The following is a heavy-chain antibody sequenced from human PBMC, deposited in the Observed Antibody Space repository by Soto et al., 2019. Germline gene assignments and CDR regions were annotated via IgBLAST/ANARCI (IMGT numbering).Heavy chain of an antibody. CDR3: AHVYWVAAGLRYYFEY. Sequence: QITLKESGPTLVKPTQTLTLTCTFSGFSLTTDAVGVGWIRQPPGKALEWLALIYWDDDKRYSPGQKSRLTITTDASRNQVVLTLTNMDPADTATSYCAHVYWVAAGLRYYFEYWGKGTLVTVSS. CDR2: IYWDDDK. V-gene: IGHV2-5*02. J-gene: IGHJ4*02. D-gene: IGHD6-19*01. CDR1: GFSLTTDAVG.